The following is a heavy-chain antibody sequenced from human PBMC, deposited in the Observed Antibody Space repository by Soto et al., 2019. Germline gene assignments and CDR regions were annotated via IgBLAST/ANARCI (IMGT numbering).Heavy chain of an antibody. D-gene: IGHD1-7*01. Sequence: SETLSLTCTVSGYSISTGYYWAWVRQSPGKGLEWIGSVYRSGSTYYNPSLKSRVTISVDTSKNQFSLKLSSVTAADTAVYYCARRRRPGTTGRFDPWGQGPLVTVSS. V-gene: IGHV4-38-2*02. CDR1: GYSISTGYY. CDR3: ARRRRPGTTGRFDP. CDR2: VYRSGST. J-gene: IGHJ5*02.